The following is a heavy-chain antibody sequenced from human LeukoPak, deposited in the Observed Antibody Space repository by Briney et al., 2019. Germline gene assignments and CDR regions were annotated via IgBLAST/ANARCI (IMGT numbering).Heavy chain of an antibody. D-gene: IGHD6-19*01. J-gene: IGHJ4*02. Sequence: GGSLRLSCAASGFTFSSYAMHWVRQAPGKGLEWVAVISYDGSNKYYADSVKGRFTISRDNSKSTLYLQMNSLRAEDTAVYYCARVVAGAFDYWGQGTLVTVSS. CDR1: GFTFSSYA. CDR3: ARVVAGAFDY. V-gene: IGHV3-30-3*01. CDR2: ISYDGSNK.